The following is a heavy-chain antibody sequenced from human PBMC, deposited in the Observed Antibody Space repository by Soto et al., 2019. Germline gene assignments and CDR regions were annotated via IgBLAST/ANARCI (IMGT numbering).Heavy chain of an antibody. D-gene: IGHD3-10*01. J-gene: IGHJ5*02. V-gene: IGHV1-18*01. Sequence: ASVKVSCKASGYTFTSYGISWVRQAPGQGLEWMGWISAYNGNTNYAQKLQGRVTMTTDTFTSTAYMELRSLRSDDKAVYYCARDYSYYGSGSYNWFDPWGQGTLVTVSS. CDR1: GYTFTSYG. CDR2: ISAYNGNT. CDR3: ARDYSYYGSGSYNWFDP.